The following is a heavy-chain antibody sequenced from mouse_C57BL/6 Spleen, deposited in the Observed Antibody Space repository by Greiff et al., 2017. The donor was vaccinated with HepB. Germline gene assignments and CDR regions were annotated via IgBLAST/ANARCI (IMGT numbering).Heavy chain of an antibody. CDR1: GYTFTDYN. J-gene: IGHJ3*01. Sequence: EVQLQQSGPELVKPGASVKIPCKASGYTFTDYNMDWVKQSHGKSLEWIGDINPNNGGTIYNQKFKGKATLTVDKSSSTAYMGLRSLTSEDTAVYYCARGAPGFAYWGQGTLVTVSA. CDR3: ARGAPGFAY. CDR2: INPNNGGT. V-gene: IGHV1-18*01.